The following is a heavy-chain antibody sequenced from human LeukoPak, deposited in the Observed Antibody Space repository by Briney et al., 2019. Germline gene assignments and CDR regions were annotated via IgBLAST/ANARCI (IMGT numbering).Heavy chain of an antibody. V-gene: IGHV3-48*01. Sequence: GGSLRLSCAASGFTFSNYGLHWVRQAPGKGLEWISYISSSGSTIYYADSVKGRFTISRDNAKNSLYLQMNSLRAEDTAVYYCASHSAGWFDPWGQGTLVTVSS. CDR3: ASHSAGWFDP. D-gene: IGHD2-15*01. J-gene: IGHJ5*02. CDR1: GFTFSNYG. CDR2: ISSSGSTI.